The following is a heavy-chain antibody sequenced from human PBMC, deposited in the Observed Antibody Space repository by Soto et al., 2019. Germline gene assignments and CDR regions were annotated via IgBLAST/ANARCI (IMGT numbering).Heavy chain of an antibody. D-gene: IGHD2-2*01. CDR2: INPEAGGT. V-gene: IGHV1-2*02. CDR3: AGERFQVLSASFDV. J-gene: IGHJ6*02. CDR1: AFTVTGYW. Sequence: GALVTVSCNASAFTVTGYWADWGRDPPGQGREWMGWINPEAGGTSYAPKFQCRVTLSRDTSINTAYLELSSLRFADAAVYLSAGERFQVLSASFDVWGQGPTVTVSS.